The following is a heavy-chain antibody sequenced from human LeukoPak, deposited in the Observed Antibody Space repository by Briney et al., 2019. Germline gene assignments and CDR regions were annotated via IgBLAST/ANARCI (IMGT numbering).Heavy chain of an antibody. CDR1: GGSISSSSYY. D-gene: IGHD3-16*02. Sequence: PSETLSLTCTASGGSISSSSYYWGWIRQPPGKGLEWIGSIYYSGSTYYNPSLKSRVTISVDTSKNQFSLKLSSVTAADTAVYYCARATRKVKITFGGVIEVDYWGQGTLVTVSS. J-gene: IGHJ4*02. CDR3: ARATRKVKITFGGVIEVDY. V-gene: IGHV4-39*07. CDR2: IYYSGST.